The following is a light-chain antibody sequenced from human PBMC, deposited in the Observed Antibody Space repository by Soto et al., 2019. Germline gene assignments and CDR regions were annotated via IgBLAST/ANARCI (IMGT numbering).Light chain of an antibody. CDR3: QQYSYMLT. CDR2: HTS. V-gene: IGKV3D-20*02. Sequence: EIVFTQSPATLSSFPGDRVTLSCRASQYINTRLAWYQHRPGQAPRRLIYHTSIRATGIPDRFSGSGSGTYFTLTINRPEPEYFAVYYCQQYSYMLTFGQGTKVDIK. J-gene: IGKJ1*01. CDR1: QYINTR.